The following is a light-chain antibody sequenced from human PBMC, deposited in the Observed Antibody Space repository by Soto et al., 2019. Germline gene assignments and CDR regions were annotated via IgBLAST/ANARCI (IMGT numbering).Light chain of an antibody. CDR2: EDN. V-gene: IGLV6-57*01. CDR1: SGSIASNY. J-gene: IGLJ3*02. Sequence: NFMLTQPHSVSESPGKTVTISCTRSSGSIASNYVQWYQQRPGSSPTTVIYEDNQRPSGVPDRFSGSIDSSSNSASLTISGLKTEDEADYYCQSYDSSNLEFGGGTKVTVL. CDR3: QSYDSSNLE.